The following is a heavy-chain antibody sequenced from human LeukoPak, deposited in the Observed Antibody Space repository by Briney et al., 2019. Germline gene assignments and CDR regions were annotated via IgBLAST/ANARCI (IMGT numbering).Heavy chain of an antibody. CDR2: IYTSGST. Sequence: SETLSLTCTVSGGSISSGSYYWSWIRQPAGKGLEWIGRIYTSGSTNYNPSLKGRVTISVDTSKNQFSLKLSSVTAADTAVYYCARSLGYCSSTSCYNRAGYFDYWGQGTLVTVSS. D-gene: IGHD2-2*02. V-gene: IGHV4-61*02. J-gene: IGHJ4*02. CDR1: GGSISSGSYY. CDR3: ARSLGYCSSTSCYNRAGYFDY.